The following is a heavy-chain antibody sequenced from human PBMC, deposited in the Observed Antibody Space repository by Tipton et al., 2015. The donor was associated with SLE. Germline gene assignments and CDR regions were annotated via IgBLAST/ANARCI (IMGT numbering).Heavy chain of an antibody. CDR1: GFTFSSYA. V-gene: IGHV3-64D*06. CDR2: ISSNGGST. Sequence: SLRLSCSASGFTFSSYAMHWVRQAPGKGLEYVSAISSNGGSTYYADSVKGRFTISRDNSKNTLYLQMSSLRAEDTAVYYCAKDRYGGTFDYWGQGTLVTVSS. CDR3: AKDRYGGTFDY. J-gene: IGHJ4*02. D-gene: IGHD4-23*01.